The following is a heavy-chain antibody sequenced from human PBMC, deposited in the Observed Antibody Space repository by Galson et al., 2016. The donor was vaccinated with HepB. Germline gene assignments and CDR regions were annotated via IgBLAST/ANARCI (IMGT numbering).Heavy chain of an antibody. CDR1: GGSISNYY. V-gene: IGHV4-59*01. J-gene: IGHJ4*02. D-gene: IGHD6-13*01. CDR2: VSSSGST. CDR3: ARRYTSSCNDFDS. Sequence: SETLSLTCTVSGGSISNYYWSWIRQPPGKGLEWIGYVSSSGSTSYNPSLKGRATISVDTSRNQFSLKVSSVTAADTAVYYCARRYTSSCNDFDSWGQGTLVTVSS.